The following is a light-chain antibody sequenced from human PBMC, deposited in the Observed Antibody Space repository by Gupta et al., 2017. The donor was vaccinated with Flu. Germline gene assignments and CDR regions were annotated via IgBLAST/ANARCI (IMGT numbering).Light chain of an antibody. V-gene: IGKV3-20*01. Sequence: EIVLTQSPGTLSLSPGERATLSCRANQSISSSYLAWYQQRPGQAPRLLIYGPSTRATGITDRFTGSGSGTDFTLTISRLEPEDFAVFYCQQYRTSPFNFGQGTKLEIK. CDR3: QQYRTSPFN. J-gene: IGKJ2*01. CDR1: QSISSSY. CDR2: GPS.